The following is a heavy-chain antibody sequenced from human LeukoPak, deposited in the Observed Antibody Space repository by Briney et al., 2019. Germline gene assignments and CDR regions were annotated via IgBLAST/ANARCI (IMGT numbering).Heavy chain of an antibody. D-gene: IGHD3-16*01. CDR3: ARAHVRRGAPFDY. CDR1: GFSFSSYS. Sequence: GGSLRLSCAASGFSFSSYSMNWVRQAPGKGLEWVSSISSSNIYMYYADSLKGRFTISRDTAKNSLYLQMNSLRAEDTAVYYCARAHVRRGAPFDYWGQGTLVTVSS. V-gene: IGHV3-21*01. CDR2: ISSSNIYM. J-gene: IGHJ4*02.